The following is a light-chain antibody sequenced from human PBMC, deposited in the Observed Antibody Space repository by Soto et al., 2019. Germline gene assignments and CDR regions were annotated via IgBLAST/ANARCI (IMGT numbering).Light chain of an antibody. CDR3: QSYDSSLSGYV. J-gene: IGLJ1*01. CDR2: ANN. V-gene: IGLV1-40*01. CDR1: RSNIGAGYD. Sequence: QSVLTRPPSVSGAPGQRVTISCTGSRSNIGAGYDVHWYQQLPGTAPKLLIYANNIRPSGVPGRFSGSKSGTSASLAITGLQAEDEADYYCQSYDSSLSGYVFGTGTKVTVL.